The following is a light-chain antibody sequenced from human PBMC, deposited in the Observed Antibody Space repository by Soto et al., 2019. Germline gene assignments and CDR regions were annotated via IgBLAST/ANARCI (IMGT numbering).Light chain of an antibody. CDR3: QQYYGYPIT. CDR2: AAS. V-gene: IGKV1-9*01. Sequence: IQLTQSPSSLSASVGDRVTITCRASQDIAIYLAWYQQKPGEAPKLLIYAASTLYGGVPSRFSGSGSGTDFALTITSLQAEDFATYYCQQYYGYPITFGQGTRLEIK. J-gene: IGKJ5*01. CDR1: QDIAIY.